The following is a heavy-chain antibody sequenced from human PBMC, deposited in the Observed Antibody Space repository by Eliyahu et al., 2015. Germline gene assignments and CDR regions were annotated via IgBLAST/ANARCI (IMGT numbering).Heavy chain of an antibody. Sequence: EVQLVESGGGLVKPGGSLRLXCXASGFXFXXYXXXWVRQAPGQGLEWVSSISSSSSYIYYADSVKGRFTISRDNGKNSLYLQMNSLRAEDTAVYYCARDDQWLVPSLYYYYYMDVWGKGTTVTVSS. V-gene: IGHV3-21*01. J-gene: IGHJ6*03. D-gene: IGHD6-19*01. CDR1: GFXFXXYX. CDR2: ISSSSSYI. CDR3: ARDDQWLVPSLYYYYYMDV.